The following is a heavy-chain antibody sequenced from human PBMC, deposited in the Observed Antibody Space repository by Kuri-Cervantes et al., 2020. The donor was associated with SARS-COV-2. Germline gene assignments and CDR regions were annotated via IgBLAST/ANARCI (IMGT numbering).Heavy chain of an antibody. CDR3: TTLGY. CDR2: IKSKTDGGTT. V-gene: IGHV3-15*01. CDR1: RFTFGDYA. J-gene: IGHJ4*02. Sequence: GESMKISCAASRFTFGDYAIHWVRQAPGKGLEWVGRIKSKTDGGTTDYAAPVKGRFTISRDDSKNTLYLQMNSLKTEDTAVYYCTTLGYWGQGTLVTVSS.